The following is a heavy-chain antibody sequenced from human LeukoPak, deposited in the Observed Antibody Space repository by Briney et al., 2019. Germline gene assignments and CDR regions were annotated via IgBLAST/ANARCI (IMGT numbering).Heavy chain of an antibody. CDR1: GGSISSGGYY. CDR3: ARDNSSYYYYYMDV. V-gene: IGHV4-31*03. J-gene: IGHJ6*03. Sequence: SQTLSLTCTVSGGSISSGGYYWSWIRQLPGKGLEWIGYIYYSGSTYYNPSLKSRVTISVDTSKNQFSLKLSSVTAADTAVYYCARDNSSYYYYYMDVWGKGTTVTVSS. D-gene: IGHD1-1*01. CDR2: IYYSGST.